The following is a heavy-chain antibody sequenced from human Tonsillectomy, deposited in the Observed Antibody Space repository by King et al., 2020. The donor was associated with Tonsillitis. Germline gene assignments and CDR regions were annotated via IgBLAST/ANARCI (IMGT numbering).Heavy chain of an antibody. CDR3: ARSPAPMWGGGVGAFDI. Sequence: VQLQESGPGLVKPSETLSLTCTVSGGSISSYYWSWIRQPPGKGLEWIGYIYYSGSTNYNPSLKSRVTISVDTSKNQFSLKLSSVTAADTAVYYCARSPAPMWGGGVGAFDIWGQGTMVTVSS. CDR2: IYYSGST. V-gene: IGHV4-59*08. D-gene: IGHD3-10*02. J-gene: IGHJ3*02. CDR1: GGSISSYY.